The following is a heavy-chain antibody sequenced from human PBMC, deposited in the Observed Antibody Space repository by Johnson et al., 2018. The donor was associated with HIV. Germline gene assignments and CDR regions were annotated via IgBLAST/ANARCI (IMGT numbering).Heavy chain of an antibody. D-gene: IGHD2-15*01. Sequence: QVQLVESGGGLVKPGGSLRLSCAASGFTFSDYYMSWIRQAPGKGLEWVSYISSSGSTIYYADSVKGRFTISRDNSKNTLYFQMTSLGAEDTAVDYCAEDRRPGGWYGCDIWGQGTMVTVAS. CDR2: ISSSGSTI. CDR3: AEDRRPGGWYGCDI. V-gene: IGHV3-11*01. CDR1: GFTFSDYY. J-gene: IGHJ3*02.